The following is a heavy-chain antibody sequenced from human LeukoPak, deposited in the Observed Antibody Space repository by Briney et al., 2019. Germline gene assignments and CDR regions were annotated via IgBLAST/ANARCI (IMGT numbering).Heavy chain of an antibody. V-gene: IGHV3-23*01. Sequence: GGSLRLSCAASGFTFSSSYMGWVRQAPGKGLEWVSEISGSGDVTYYPDSVKGRFTISRDNFKGTLCMQMNSLRVEDTAVYYCAKELQRGRTFEYWGQGTQVTVSS. CDR2: ISGSGDVT. CDR1: GFTFSSSY. J-gene: IGHJ4*02. CDR3: AKELQRGRTFEY. D-gene: IGHD1-1*01.